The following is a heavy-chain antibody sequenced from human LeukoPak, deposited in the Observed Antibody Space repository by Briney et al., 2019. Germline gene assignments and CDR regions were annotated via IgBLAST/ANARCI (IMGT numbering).Heavy chain of an antibody. J-gene: IGHJ4*02. CDR3: ARLMGAMTTVTTTDY. CDR1: GFTFSSNA. D-gene: IGHD4-17*01. CDR2: MSYDGSIK. Sequence: HPGGSLRLSCTASGFTFSSNAIHWVRQAPGNGLEWVAVMSYDGSIKYYLDSVKGRFTISRDNSKNTQYLQMNSLRAEDTAVYYCARLMGAMTTVTTTDYWGQGTLVTVSS. V-gene: IGHV3-30*04.